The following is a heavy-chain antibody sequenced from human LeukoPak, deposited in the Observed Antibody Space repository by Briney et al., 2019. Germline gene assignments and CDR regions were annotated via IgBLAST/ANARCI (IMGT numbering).Heavy chain of an antibody. CDR2: INVSGGST. V-gene: IGHV3-23*01. CDR3: ARTVAAALDY. CDR1: GFTFSNYA. D-gene: IGHD6-13*01. Sequence: GGSLRLSCAASGFTFSNYAMSWVRQAPGKGLEWVSGINVSGGSTFYADSVKGRFTISRDNSKNTLYLQMNSLRAEDTAVYYCARTVAAALDYWGQGTLVTVSS. J-gene: IGHJ4*02.